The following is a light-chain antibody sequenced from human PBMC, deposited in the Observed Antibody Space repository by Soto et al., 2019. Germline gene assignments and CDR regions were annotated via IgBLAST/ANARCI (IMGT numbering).Light chain of an antibody. CDR1: QSVSSN. CDR2: GAS. J-gene: IGKJ5*01. Sequence: EIVTTQSPSTLSVSPGERATLSCRASQSVSSNLAWYQQKPGQAPRLLIYGASSRATGIPDRFSGSGSGTDFTLTISRLEPEDFAVYYCQQYGSSPPTFGQGTRLEIK. CDR3: QQYGSSPPT. V-gene: IGKV3-20*01.